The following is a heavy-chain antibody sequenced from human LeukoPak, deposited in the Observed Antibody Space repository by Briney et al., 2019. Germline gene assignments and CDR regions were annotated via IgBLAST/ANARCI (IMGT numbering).Heavy chain of an antibody. CDR3: ARSPRYSGYDYGSDY. V-gene: IGHV4-34*01. CDR2: INHSGRT. D-gene: IGHD5-12*01. J-gene: IGHJ4*02. CDR1: GGSFSAYY. Sequence: SETLSLTCAVYGGSFSAYYWSWIRQPPGKGLEWTGEINHSGRTNYNASLKSRVTISVDTSKNQFSLKMSYVTAADTAVYHCARSPRYSGYDYGSDYWGRGILVTVSS.